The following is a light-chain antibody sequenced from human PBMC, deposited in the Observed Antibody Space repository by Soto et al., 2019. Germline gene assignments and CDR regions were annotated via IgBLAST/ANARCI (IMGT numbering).Light chain of an antibody. V-gene: IGLV1-40*01. CDR3: QSYDSSLSGSDVV. Sequence: QLVLTQPPSVSGAPGQRVTISCTGSSSNIGAGYDVHWYQQLPGTALKLLIYGNSNRPSGVPDRFSGSKSGTSASLAITGLQAEDEADYYCQSYDSSLSGSDVVFGGGTQLTVL. J-gene: IGLJ2*01. CDR1: SSNIGAGYD. CDR2: GNS.